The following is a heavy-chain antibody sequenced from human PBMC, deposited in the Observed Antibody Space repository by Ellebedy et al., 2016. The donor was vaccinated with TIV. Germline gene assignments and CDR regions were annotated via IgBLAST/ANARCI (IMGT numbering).Heavy chain of an antibody. D-gene: IGHD1-7*01. J-gene: IGHJ5*02. CDR1: ACYISADH. Sequence: MPSETLSLTCTVSACYISADHWSWIRQPPGQGLEWVSSITYDGRTNYNPSLKSRLTISLDASKNQFSLKLTSVTAADTAIYFCARDRRELELRGLDPWGQGTLVSVSS. CDR3: ARDRRELELRGLDP. V-gene: IGHV4-59*01. CDR2: ITYDGRT.